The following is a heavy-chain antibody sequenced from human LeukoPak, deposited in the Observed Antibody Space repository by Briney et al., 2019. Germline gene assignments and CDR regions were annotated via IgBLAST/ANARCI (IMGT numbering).Heavy chain of an antibody. J-gene: IGHJ4*02. V-gene: IGHV3-23*01. D-gene: IGHD3-22*01. CDR3: AKVRRDYDSSGTVDY. Sequence: GGSLRLSCAASGFTFSSYAMSWVRQAPGKGLEWVSAISGSGGSTYYADSVKGRFTISRDNSKNTLYLQMNSLRAEDTAVYYCAKVRRDYDSSGTVDYWGQGTLGTVSS. CDR1: GFTFSSYA. CDR2: ISGSGGST.